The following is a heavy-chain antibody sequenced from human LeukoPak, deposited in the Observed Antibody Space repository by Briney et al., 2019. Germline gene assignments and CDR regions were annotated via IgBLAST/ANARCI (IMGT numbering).Heavy chain of an antibody. CDR2: IFPGDSDT. V-gene: IGHV5-51*01. Sequence: GESLKISCKGSEYSFATYWIGLVRQMPGQGLEWMGIIFPGDSDTRYSPSFQGQVTISADKSISTACLQWSSLKASDTAIYYCASEYCSGGNCYFDYWGQGTLVTVSS. D-gene: IGHD2-15*01. CDR1: EYSFATYW. J-gene: IGHJ4*02. CDR3: ASEYCSGGNCYFDY.